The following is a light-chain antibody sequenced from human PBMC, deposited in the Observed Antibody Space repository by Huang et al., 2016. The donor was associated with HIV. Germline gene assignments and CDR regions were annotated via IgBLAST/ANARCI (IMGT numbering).Light chain of an antibody. CDR2: DAS. Sequence: EIVLTQSPATLSLSPGERATLSCRASQSVSSYLAWYPQKPGQAPRLLIDDASNSATGIPARFSGSVSGTDFTLTISSLEPEDFAVYYCQQRSNWHSITFGQGTRLEIK. CDR3: QQRSNWHSIT. CDR1: QSVSSY. V-gene: IGKV3-11*01. J-gene: IGKJ5*01.